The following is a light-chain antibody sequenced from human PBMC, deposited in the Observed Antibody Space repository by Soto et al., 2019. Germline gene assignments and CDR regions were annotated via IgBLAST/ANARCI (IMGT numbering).Light chain of an antibody. J-gene: IGKJ4*01. Sequence: DIQMTQSPSSVSASVGDRVTITCRASHEISSWLAWYQQKPGTAPKLLIYAASSLQSGVPSRFSGSESGTHFTLPVSSLQPEDFATYYCQQANSFPLTFGGGTKVEI. V-gene: IGKV1D-12*01. CDR2: AAS. CDR3: QQANSFPLT. CDR1: HEISSW.